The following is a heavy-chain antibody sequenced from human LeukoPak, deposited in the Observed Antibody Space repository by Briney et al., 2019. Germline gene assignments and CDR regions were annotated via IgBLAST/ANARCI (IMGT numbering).Heavy chain of an antibody. CDR1: GFTFSSYS. V-gene: IGHV3-21*01. D-gene: IGHD1-26*01. CDR2: ISSSSSYI. CDR3: ARAPVSGSYHFDY. J-gene: IGHJ4*02. Sequence: GGSLRLSCAASGFTFSSYSMNWVRQAPGKGREWVSSISSSSSYIYYADSVKGRFTISRDNAKNSLYLQMNSLRAEDTAVYYCARAPVSGSYHFDYWGQGTLVTVSS.